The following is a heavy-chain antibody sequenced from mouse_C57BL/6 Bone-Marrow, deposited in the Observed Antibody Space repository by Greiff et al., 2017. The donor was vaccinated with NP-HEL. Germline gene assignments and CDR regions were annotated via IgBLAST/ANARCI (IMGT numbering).Heavy chain of an antibody. V-gene: IGHV1-9*01. CDR3: AKHDYYCIYAMDY. CDR1: GYTFTGYW. Sequence: VQLQQSGAELMKPGASVKLSCKASGYTFTGYWIKWVKQRPGHGLEWIGEIFPGSGSTNYNEKFKGKATFTAETSSNTAYMQLSSLTTEDSAIDYYAKHDYYCIYAMDYCGRGTGVTVTA. D-gene: IGHD1-1*01. CDR2: IFPGSGST. J-gene: IGHJ4*01.